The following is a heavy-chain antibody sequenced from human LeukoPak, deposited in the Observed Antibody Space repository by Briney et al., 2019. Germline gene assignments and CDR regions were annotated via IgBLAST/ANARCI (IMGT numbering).Heavy chain of an antibody. CDR3: ATLLNDAFDI. V-gene: IGHV4-39*01. D-gene: IGHD2-8*02. CDR1: GGSISSGTYY. J-gene: IGHJ3*02. CDR2: IYYRGNI. Sequence: PSETLSLTCTVSGGSISSGTYYWGWIRQPPGKGPEWIGNIYYRGNIYYNPSLKSRVTISGDTSRNQFSLKMSSVTAAGTAVYYCATLLNDAFDIWGQGTMVTVSS.